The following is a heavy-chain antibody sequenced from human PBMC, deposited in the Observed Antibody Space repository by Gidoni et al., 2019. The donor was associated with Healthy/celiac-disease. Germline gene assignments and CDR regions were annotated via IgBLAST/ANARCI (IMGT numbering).Heavy chain of an antibody. D-gene: IGHD3-16*01. Sequence: QVQLVESGGGVVQPGRSLRLSCAASGFTFSSYGMHWVRQAPGKGLEWLAVISYDGSNKYYADSVKGRFTISRDNSKNTLYLQMNSLRAEDTAVYYCAKDLDIMITFGGALDYWGQGTLVTVSS. CDR3: AKDLDIMITFGGALDY. V-gene: IGHV3-30*18. CDR2: ISYDGSNK. J-gene: IGHJ4*02. CDR1: GFTFSSYG.